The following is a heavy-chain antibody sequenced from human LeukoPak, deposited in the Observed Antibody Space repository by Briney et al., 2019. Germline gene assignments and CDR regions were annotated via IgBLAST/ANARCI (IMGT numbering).Heavy chain of an antibody. Sequence: GALRLSCAASGFTFSSYAMSWVRQAPGKGLEWVSAISGSGGSTYYADSVKGRFTISRDNSKNTLYLQMNSLRAEDTAVYYCAKEYYDFWSGYPNDYWGQGTLVTVSS. CDR2: ISGSGGST. D-gene: IGHD3-3*01. J-gene: IGHJ4*02. CDR3: AKEYYDFWSGYPNDY. CDR1: GFTFSSYA. V-gene: IGHV3-23*01.